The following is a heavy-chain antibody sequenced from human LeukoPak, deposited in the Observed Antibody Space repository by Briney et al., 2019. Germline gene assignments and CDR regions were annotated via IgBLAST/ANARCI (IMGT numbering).Heavy chain of an antibody. CDR3: ARAYSSGWFPGTFDY. CDR2: ISSSGSTI. D-gene: IGHD6-19*01. CDR1: GFTFSSYE. J-gene: IGHJ4*02. V-gene: IGHV3-48*03. Sequence: GGSLRLSCAASGFTFSSYEMNWVRQAPGTGLEWVSYISSSGSTIYYADSVKGRFTISRDNAKNSLYLQMNSLRAEDTAVYYCARAYSSGWFPGTFDYWGQGTLVTVSS.